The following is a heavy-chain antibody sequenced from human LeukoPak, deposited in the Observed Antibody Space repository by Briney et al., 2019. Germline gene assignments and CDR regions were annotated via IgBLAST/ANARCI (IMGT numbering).Heavy chain of an antibody. CDR3: AKDLDYYGSGSYTFDY. CDR2: IRYDGSNK. CDR1: GFTFSSYG. Sequence: XAAXGFTFSSYGMXWVRQAPGKGLEWVAFIRYDGSNKFYADSVKGRFTISRDNSKNTLYLQMNSLRAEDTAVYYCAKDLDYYGSGSYTFDYWGQGTLVTVSS. D-gene: IGHD3-10*01. V-gene: IGHV3-30*02. J-gene: IGHJ4*02.